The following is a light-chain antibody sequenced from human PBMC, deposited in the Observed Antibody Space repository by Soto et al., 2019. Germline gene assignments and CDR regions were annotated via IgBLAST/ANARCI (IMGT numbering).Light chain of an antibody. V-gene: IGKV1-5*01. CDR3: QQYHRPWT. J-gene: IGKJ1*01. Sequence: DIQMTQSPSTLSASVGDRVTITCRASQNVDSWLAWYQQKPGKAPKLLIYDASNLQSGVPSRFSGSGSGTERTLTISSLQPDDFATYYCQQYHRPWTFGQGTKVEI. CDR2: DAS. CDR1: QNVDSW.